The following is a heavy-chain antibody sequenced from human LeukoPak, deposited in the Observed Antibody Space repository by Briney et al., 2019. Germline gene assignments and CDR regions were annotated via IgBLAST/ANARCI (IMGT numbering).Heavy chain of an antibody. J-gene: IGHJ6*03. D-gene: IGHD3-10*01. CDR1: VYTFTSYG. CDR2: TSTYNGNT. V-gene: IGHV1-18*01. CDR3: AIALVRGLYYYYYMDV. Sequence: ASVRVSFKASVYTFTSYGFSWVRQAPGQGLEWMGWTSTYNGNTNYAKKRQGRVTMTTDTSTSTADLELRSLRSADTSVYYCAIALVRGLYYYYYMDVWGKGTTVTVSS.